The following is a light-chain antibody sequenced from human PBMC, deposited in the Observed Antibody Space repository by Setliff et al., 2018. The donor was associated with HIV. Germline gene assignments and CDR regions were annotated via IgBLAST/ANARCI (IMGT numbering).Light chain of an antibody. V-gene: IGLV2-14*01. Sequence: QSVLTQPASVSGSPGQSITISCTGTSSDVGGSNYVSWYQQHPGKAPKLMTYEVSNRPSWVSNRFSGSKSGNTASLTISGLQAEDEADYYCSSYTFSSTPYVFGTGTKVTVL. CDR3: SSYTFSSTPYV. J-gene: IGLJ1*01. CDR1: SSDVGGSNY. CDR2: EVS.